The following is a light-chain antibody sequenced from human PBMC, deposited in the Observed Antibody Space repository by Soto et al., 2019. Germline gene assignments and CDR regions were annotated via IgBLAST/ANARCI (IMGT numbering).Light chain of an antibody. CDR3: QQYYSYPRT. Sequence: DIQMAQSPSSLSAYVGDRVTITCRASQDISSWLAWYQQKPEKAPKFLIYAASSLQSGFPSRFSGSGSGTDFTLTISCLQSEDFATYYCQQYYSYPRTFGQGTKVDIK. CDR2: AAS. V-gene: IGKV1D-16*01. CDR1: QDISSW. J-gene: IGKJ1*01.